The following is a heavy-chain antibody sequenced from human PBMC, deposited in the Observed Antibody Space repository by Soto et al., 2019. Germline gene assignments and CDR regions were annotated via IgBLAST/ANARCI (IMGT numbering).Heavy chain of an antibody. CDR2: IYPGDSDT. V-gene: IGHV5-51*01. CDR3: ASQVLLWFGAGEAFDI. D-gene: IGHD3-10*01. CDR1: GYSFTSYW. Sequence: PGESLKISCKGSGYSFTSYWIGWVRQMPGKGLEWMGIIYPGDSDTRYSPSFQGQVTISADKSISTAYLQWSSLKASDTAMYYCASQVLLWFGAGEAFDIWGQGKMVTVSS. J-gene: IGHJ3*02.